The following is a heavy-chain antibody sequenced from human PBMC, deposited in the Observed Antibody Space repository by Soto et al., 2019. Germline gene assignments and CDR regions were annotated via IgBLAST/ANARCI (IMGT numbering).Heavy chain of an antibody. J-gene: IGHJ6*02. V-gene: IGHV3-49*03. CDR2: IRSKAYGGTT. Sequence: GGSLRLSCTASGFTFGDYAMSWFRQAPGKGLEWVGFIRSKAYGGTTEYAASVKGRFTISRDDSKSIAYLQMNSLKTEDTAVYYCTRDLVAYCGGDCYFHYYYGMDVWGQGTTVTVSS. D-gene: IGHD2-21*02. CDR3: TRDLVAYCGGDCYFHYYYGMDV. CDR1: GFTFGDYA.